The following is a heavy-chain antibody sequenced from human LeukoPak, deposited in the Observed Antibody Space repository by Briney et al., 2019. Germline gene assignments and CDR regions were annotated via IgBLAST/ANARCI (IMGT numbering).Heavy chain of an antibody. CDR2: ISYDGSNK. CDR1: GFTFSSYG. J-gene: IGHJ6*02. Sequence: PGGSLRLSCAASGFTFSSYGMHWVRQAPGKGLEWVAVISYDGSNKYYADSVKGRFTISRDNSKNTLYLQMNSLRAEDTAVYYCAKEGVSGDFWSGYYPYYYYYYGMDVWGQETTVTVSS. V-gene: IGHV3-30*18. D-gene: IGHD3-3*01. CDR3: AKEGVSGDFWSGYYPYYYYYYGMDV.